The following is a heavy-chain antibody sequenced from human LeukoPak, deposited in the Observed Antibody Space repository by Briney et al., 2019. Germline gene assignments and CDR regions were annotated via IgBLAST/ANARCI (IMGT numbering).Heavy chain of an antibody. D-gene: IGHD3-22*01. Sequence: ASVKVSCKASGYTFTGYYMHWVRQAPGQGLEWMGWINPNSGGTNYAQKFRGRVTMTRDTSISTAYMELSRLRSDDTAVYYCARDSPYYYDSSGYYGFDYWGQGTLVTVSS. V-gene: IGHV1-2*02. CDR1: GYTFTGYY. CDR2: INPNSGGT. J-gene: IGHJ4*02. CDR3: ARDSPYYYDSSGYYGFDY.